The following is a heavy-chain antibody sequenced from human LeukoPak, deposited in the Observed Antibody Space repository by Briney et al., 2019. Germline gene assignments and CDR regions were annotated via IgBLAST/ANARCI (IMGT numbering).Heavy chain of an antibody. J-gene: IGHJ6*03. CDR3: ASSRVNNYYYYYMDV. CDR1: GGTFSSYA. CDR2: IIPIFGTA. D-gene: IGHD2/OR15-2a*01. V-gene: IGHV1-69*05. Sequence: GASVKVSCKASGGTFSSYAISWVRRAPGQGLEWMGGIIPIFGTANYAQKFQGRVTITTDESTSTAYMELSSLRSEDTAVYYCASSRVNNYYYYYMDVWGKGTTVTVSS.